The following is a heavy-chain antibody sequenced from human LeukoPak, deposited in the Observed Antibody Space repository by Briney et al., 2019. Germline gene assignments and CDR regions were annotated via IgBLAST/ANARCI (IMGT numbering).Heavy chain of an antibody. Sequence: SETLSLTCTVSGGSISSSSYYWGWIRQPPGKGLEWIGYIYYSGSTYYNPSLKSRVTISVDTSKNQFSLKLSSVTAADTAVYYCARDSNYADYYYYGMDVWGQGTTVTVSS. CDR2: IYYSGST. CDR1: GGSISSSSYY. V-gene: IGHV4-31*03. J-gene: IGHJ6*02. D-gene: IGHD4-11*01. CDR3: ARDSNYADYYYYGMDV.